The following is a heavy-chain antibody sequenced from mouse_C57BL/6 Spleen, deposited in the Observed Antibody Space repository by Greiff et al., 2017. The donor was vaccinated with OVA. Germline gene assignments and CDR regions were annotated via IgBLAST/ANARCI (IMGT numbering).Heavy chain of an antibody. CDR2: LDPANGNT. D-gene: IGHD1-1*01. V-gene: IGHV14-3*01. J-gene: IGHJ2*01. CDR3: ARSGSSYDYFDY. Sequence: VQLQQSVAELVRPGASVKLSCTASGFTIKNTYMHWVKQRPEQGLEWIGRLDPANGNTKYDPHFQGKATITADTSSNTAYLQRSSLKSWDTAIYYGARSGSSYDYFDYWGQGTTLTVSS. CDR1: GFTIKNTY.